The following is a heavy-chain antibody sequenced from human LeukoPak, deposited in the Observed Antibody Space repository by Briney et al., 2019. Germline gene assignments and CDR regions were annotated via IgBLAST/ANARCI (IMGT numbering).Heavy chain of an antibody. D-gene: IGHD2-2*01. V-gene: IGHV3-7*01. CDR3: ARGSCSSTSCYLAQSHFDY. Sequence: GGSLRLSCAASGFTFSSYWMSWVRQALGKGLEWVADIKQDGSEKYYVDSVKGRFTISRDNAKNSLYLQMNSLRAEDTAVYYCARGSCSSTSCYLAQSHFDYWGQGTLVTVSS. J-gene: IGHJ4*02. CDR1: GFTFSSYW. CDR2: IKQDGSEK.